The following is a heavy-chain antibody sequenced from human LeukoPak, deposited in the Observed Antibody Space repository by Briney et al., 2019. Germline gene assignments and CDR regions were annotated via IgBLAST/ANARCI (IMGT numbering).Heavy chain of an antibody. CDR2: IKQDGSEK. CDR1: GGSISSGGYY. V-gene: IGHV3-7*01. J-gene: IGHJ3*02. CDR3: ARGSSSWYQGAFDI. D-gene: IGHD6-13*01. Sequence: PSETLSLTCTVSGGSISSGGYYWSWVRQAPGKGLEWVANIKQDGSEKYYVDSVKGRFTISRDNAKNSLYLQMNSLRAEDTAVYYCARGSSSWYQGAFDIWGQGTMVTVSS.